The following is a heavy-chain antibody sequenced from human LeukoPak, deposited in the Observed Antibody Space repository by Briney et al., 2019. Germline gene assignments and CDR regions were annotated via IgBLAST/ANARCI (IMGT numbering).Heavy chain of an antibody. D-gene: IGHD2-15*01. Sequence: PSETLSLTCAVYGGSFSGYYWSWIRQPPEKGLEWIGEINHSGSTNYNPSLKSRVTISVDTSKNQFSLKLSSVTAADTAVYYCARGVPYCSGGSCYSQYFDYWGQGTLVTVSS. J-gene: IGHJ4*02. CDR1: GGSFSGYY. CDR2: INHSGST. CDR3: ARGVPYCSGGSCYSQYFDY. V-gene: IGHV4-34*01.